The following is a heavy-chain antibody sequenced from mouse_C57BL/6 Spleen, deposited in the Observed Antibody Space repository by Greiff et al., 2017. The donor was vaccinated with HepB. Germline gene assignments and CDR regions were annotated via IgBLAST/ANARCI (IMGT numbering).Heavy chain of an antibody. Sequence: QVQLKESGAELVKPGASVKISCKASGYAFSSYWMNWVKQRPGKGLEWIGQIYPGDGDTNYNGKFKGKATLTADKSSSTAYMQLSSLTSEDSAVYFCARREDRDSSYAMDYWGQGTSVTVSS. CDR1: GYAFSSYW. CDR3: ARREDRDSSYAMDY. CDR2: IYPGDGDT. D-gene: IGHD3-3*01. V-gene: IGHV1-80*01. J-gene: IGHJ4*01.